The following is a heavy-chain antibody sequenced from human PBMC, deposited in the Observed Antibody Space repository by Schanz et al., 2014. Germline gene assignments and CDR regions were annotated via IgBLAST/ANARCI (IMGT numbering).Heavy chain of an antibody. Sequence: QVQLVQSGAEVKKPGSSVKVSCKATGDTFDNFGISWVRQAPGQGPEWIGRFMPFLGITNLAQKLQARVTMASVKATRAAYLEPRGLRPEHTAMHYWARNRWTFEGRISDLWDPGPMPTVSS. CDR3: ARNRWTFEGRISDL. D-gene: IGHD2-15*01. J-gene: IGHJ3*01. CDR2: FMPFLGIT. V-gene: IGHV1-69*09. CDR1: GDTFDNFG.